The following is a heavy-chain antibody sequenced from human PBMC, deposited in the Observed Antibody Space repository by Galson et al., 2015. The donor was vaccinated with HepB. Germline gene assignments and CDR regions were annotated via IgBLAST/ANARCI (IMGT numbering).Heavy chain of an antibody. CDR2: IWYDGSNK. D-gene: IGHD3-3*01. J-gene: IGHJ4*02. CDR3: ARVWRFLEWSEGGGIDY. CDR1: GFTFSSYG. Sequence: SLRLSCAASGFTFSSYGMHWVRQAPGKGLEWVAVIWYDGSNKYYADSVKGRFTISRDNSKNTLYLQMNSLRAEDTAVYYCARVWRFLEWSEGGGIDYWGQGTLVTVSS. V-gene: IGHV3-33*01.